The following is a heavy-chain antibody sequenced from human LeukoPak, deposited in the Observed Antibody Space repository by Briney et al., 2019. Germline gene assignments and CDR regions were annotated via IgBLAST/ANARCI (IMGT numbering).Heavy chain of an antibody. D-gene: IGHD6-13*01. CDR2: IWYDGSNK. Sequence: QPGGSLRLSCAASGFTFSSYGMPWVRQAPGTGLEWVAVIWYDGSNKYYADSVKGRFTISRDNSKNTLYLQMNSLRAEDTAVYYCARDEAAAGPYYYYYGMDVWGQGTTVTVSS. V-gene: IGHV3-33*01. CDR3: ARDEAAAGPYYYYYGMDV. CDR1: GFTFSSYG. J-gene: IGHJ6*02.